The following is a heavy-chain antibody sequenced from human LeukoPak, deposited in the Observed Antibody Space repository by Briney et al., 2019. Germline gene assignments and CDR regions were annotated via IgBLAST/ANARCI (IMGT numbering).Heavy chain of an antibody. CDR1: GFSFSSYE. J-gene: IGHJ4*02. V-gene: IGHV3-48*03. D-gene: IGHD4-17*01. CDR3: ARDRDYGDYDTPAPLDY. Sequence: GGSLRLSCAASGFSFSSYEMNWVRQAPGKGLEWVSYISASGTTIYYADSVKGRFTISRDNAEKSLYLQMNSLRAEDTAVFYCARDRDYGDYDTPAPLDYWGQGTLVTVSS. CDR2: ISASGTTI.